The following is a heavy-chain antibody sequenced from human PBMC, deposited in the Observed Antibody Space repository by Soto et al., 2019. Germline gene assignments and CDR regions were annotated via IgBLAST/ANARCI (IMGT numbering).Heavy chain of an antibody. J-gene: IGHJ5*02. V-gene: IGHV4-59*01. CDR1: GGSISSYY. Sequence: QVQLQESGPGLVKPSETLSLTCTVSGGSISSYYWSWIRQPPGKGLEWIGYIYYSGSTNYNPSLKSRVTISVDTSKNQFCLKLSSVTAAETAVYYCAGGYCSGGSCSKKRCDPWGQGTLVTVSS. D-gene: IGHD2-15*01. CDR3: AGGYCSGGSCSKKRCDP. CDR2: IYYSGST.